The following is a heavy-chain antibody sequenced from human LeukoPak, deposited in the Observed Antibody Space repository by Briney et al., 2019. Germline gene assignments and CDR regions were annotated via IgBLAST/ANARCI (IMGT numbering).Heavy chain of an antibody. CDR2: ISGSGGST. D-gene: IGHD1-26*01. J-gene: IGHJ6*03. V-gene: IGHV3-23*01. CDR3: ARDPYNGSYGDDYYYYMDV. Sequence: GGSLRLSCAASGFTFSSYAMSWVRQAPGKGLEWVSAISGSGGSTYYPDSVKGRFTISRDNSKNTLYLQMNSLRAEDTAVYYCARDPYNGSYGDDYYYYMDVWGKGTTVTISS. CDR1: GFTFSSYA.